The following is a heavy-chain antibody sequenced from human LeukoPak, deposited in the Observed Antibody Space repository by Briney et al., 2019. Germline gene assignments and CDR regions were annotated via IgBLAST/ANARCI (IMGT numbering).Heavy chain of an antibody. CDR3: AKGVMSYSSSWYYAFDI. CDR2: IRYDGSNK. CDR1: GFTFSSYG. J-gene: IGHJ3*02. V-gene: IGHV3-30*02. Sequence: PGGSLRLSCAASGFTFSSYGMHWVRQAPGKGLEWVAFIRYDGSNKYYADSVKGRFTISRDNSKKTLYLQMNSLRAEDTAVYYCAKGVMSYSSSWYYAFDIWGQGTMVTVSS. D-gene: IGHD6-13*01.